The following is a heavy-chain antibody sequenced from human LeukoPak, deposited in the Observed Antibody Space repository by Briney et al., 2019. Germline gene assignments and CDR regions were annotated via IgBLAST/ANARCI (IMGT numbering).Heavy chain of an antibody. CDR2: IYHSGTT. Sequence: PSETLSLTCTVSAYSISDGWVWGMIRQPPGKGLEWIGSIYHSGTTYYNPSLKSRVTMSVDTSNNQFSLKLTSVTAADTAMYYCSRLSHVAGPPKVSWFDPWGQGTLVTVSS. J-gene: IGHJ5*02. V-gene: IGHV4-38-2*02. CDR3: SRLSHVAGPPKVSWFDP. CDR1: AYSISDGWV. D-gene: IGHD3-10*02.